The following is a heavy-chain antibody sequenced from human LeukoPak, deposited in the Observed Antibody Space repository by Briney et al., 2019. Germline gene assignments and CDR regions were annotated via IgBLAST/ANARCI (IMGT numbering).Heavy chain of an antibody. CDR2: ISFDVSNK. D-gene: IGHD1-1*01. Sequence: PGGSLRLSCAASGFTFSTYGMHWVRQAPGKGLEWVAVISFDVSNKDYADSVKGRFTISRDNFKNTLYLQMSSLRAEDTAVYYCAKDGRTKYYFDYWGQGTLVTVSS. CDR3: AKDGRTKYYFDY. CDR1: GFTFSTYG. V-gene: IGHV3-30*18. J-gene: IGHJ4*02.